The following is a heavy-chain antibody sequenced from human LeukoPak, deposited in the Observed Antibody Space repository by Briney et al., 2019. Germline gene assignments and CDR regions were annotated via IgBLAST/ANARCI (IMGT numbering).Heavy chain of an antibody. CDR1: GFTFSGYW. CDR3: ARDGRSGNFDK. J-gene: IGHJ4*02. CDR2: IRSDGSIT. Sequence: PGGSLRRSCAASGFTFSGYWMHWVRQAPGKGLAWVSVIRSDGSITTYADSVKGRFTISRDTAKNTLYLQMNSLRAEDTAVYYCARDGRSGNFDKWGQGTLVSVSS. V-gene: IGHV3-74*01. D-gene: IGHD1-26*01.